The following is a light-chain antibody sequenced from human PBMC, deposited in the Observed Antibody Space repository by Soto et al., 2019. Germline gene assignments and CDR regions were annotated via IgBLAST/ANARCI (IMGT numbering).Light chain of an antibody. CDR2: TAS. V-gene: IGKV1-12*02. CDR3: QQAYSFLFT. J-gene: IGKJ3*01. CDR1: QPIKTW. Sequence: DIQLTQSPSSVSAAVGDRINISCRASQPIKTWLAWYQQKPGKGPKLLIYTASTLETGVPSRFSGSGCGTDFSPTISSLQPEDAVISSCQQAYSFLFTFGPGAKV.